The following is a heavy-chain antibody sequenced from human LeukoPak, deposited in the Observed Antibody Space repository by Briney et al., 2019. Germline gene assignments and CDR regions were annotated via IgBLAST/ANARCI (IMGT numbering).Heavy chain of an antibody. V-gene: IGHV3-23*01. CDR1: GFTFSSYA. Sequence: GGSLRLSCAASGFTFSSYAMSWVRQAPGKGLEWVSAISGSGGSTYYADSVKGRFTISRDNAKNSLYLQMNSLRAEDTAVYYCARETYYDSKVFDYWGQGTLVTVSS. CDR2: ISGSGGST. CDR3: ARETYYDSKVFDY. D-gene: IGHD3-22*01. J-gene: IGHJ4*02.